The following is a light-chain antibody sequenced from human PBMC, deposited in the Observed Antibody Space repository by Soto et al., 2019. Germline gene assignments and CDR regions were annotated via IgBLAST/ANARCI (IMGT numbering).Light chain of an antibody. Sequence: EIVLTQSPATLSLSPGERATLSCRSTQRTSSYLAWYQQKRGQAPRLLIYDASNRASGIPARFSGSGSGTDFTLTISSLEPEDFAVYYCQLRTNWPPGVTFGGGTKVEI. CDR2: DAS. CDR3: QLRTNWPPGVT. CDR1: QRTSSY. J-gene: IGKJ4*01. V-gene: IGKV3-11*01.